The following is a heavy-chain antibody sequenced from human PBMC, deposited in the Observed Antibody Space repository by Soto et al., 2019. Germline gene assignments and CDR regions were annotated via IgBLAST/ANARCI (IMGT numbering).Heavy chain of an antibody. CDR3: AKDLFPTSGQRFFFES. CDR1: GFTFSTYA. V-gene: IGHV3-23*01. D-gene: IGHD2-21*01. J-gene: IGHJ4*02. Sequence: PGGSLRLSCAASGFTFSTYAMTWVRQAPGRGLEWVSTILHDETPFYTDSVKGRFTISRDNVRGTLYLQMNGLRVEDAALYFCAKDLFPTSGQRFFFESWGKGSLVTVAS. CDR2: ILHDETP.